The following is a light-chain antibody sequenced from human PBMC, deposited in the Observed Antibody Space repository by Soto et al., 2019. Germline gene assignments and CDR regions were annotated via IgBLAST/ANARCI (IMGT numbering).Light chain of an antibody. J-gene: IGLJ1*01. CDR2: DVS. CDR3: SSYTSSSTYV. CDR1: SSDVGGYKY. Sequence: QSVLTQPASVSGSPGQSITISCTGSSSDVGGYKYVPWYQQYPGKAPKLMIYDVSNRPSGVSNRFSGSKSGNTASLTISGLQAEDEADYYCSSYTSSSTYVFGTGTKVTVL. V-gene: IGLV2-14*01.